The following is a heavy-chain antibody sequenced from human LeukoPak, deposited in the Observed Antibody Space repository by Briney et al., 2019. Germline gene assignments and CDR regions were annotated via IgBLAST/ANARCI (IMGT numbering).Heavy chain of an antibody. J-gene: IGHJ4*02. Sequence: SGGSLRLSCSASGFTFSSYAMHWPRQAPGNGLEYVSAISSNGGSTYCADSVKGRFTISRDNSKNTLYLQMSSLRAEDTAVYYCVKSPHDFWSGFVDYWGQGTLVTVSS. CDR2: ISSNGGST. CDR1: GFTFSSYA. CDR3: VKSPHDFWSGFVDY. D-gene: IGHD3-3*01. V-gene: IGHV3-64D*06.